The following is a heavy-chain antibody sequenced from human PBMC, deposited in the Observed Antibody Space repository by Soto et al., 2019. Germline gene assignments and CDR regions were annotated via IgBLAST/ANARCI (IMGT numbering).Heavy chain of an antibody. CDR2: INPSGGDT. D-gene: IGHD6-6*01. J-gene: IGHJ4*02. V-gene: IGHV1-46*01. CDR1: GYIFTSYY. CDR3: ARVGGLAARTFDY. Sequence: GASVKVSCKASGYIFTSYYMHWVRQAPGQGLEWMGIINPSGGDTKYAQKFQGRVTISVDTSKNQFSLNLRSMSPADTAVYYCARVGGLAARTFDYWGPGTLVTVSS.